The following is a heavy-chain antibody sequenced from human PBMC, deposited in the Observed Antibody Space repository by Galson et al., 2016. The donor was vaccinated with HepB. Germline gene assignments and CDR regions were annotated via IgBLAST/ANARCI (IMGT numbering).Heavy chain of an antibody. J-gene: IGHJ3*02. Sequence: SVKVSGKASGYTFTSHLMHWVRQAPGQGLQWMGVINPGAGDTTYAQEFKGRVAMTRETSTSTVYMELSSLRSEDTALYYCAREGDGYNPGAFDIWGLGTMVTVSS. D-gene: IGHD5-24*01. CDR1: GYTFTSHL. CDR2: INPGAGDT. CDR3: AREGDGYNPGAFDI. V-gene: IGHV1-46*01.